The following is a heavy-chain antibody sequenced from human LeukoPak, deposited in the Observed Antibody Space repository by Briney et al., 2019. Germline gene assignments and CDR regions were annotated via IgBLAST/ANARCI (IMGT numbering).Heavy chain of an antibody. J-gene: IGHJ6*02. Sequence: GGSLRLSCAASGFTFSTYAMSWVRQAPGKGLEWVSASVNSGGITYYADSVKGRFIISRDNSKNTLYLQMNSLRAEDTAVYYCAKQYSGYGGMDVWGQGTTVTVSS. CDR2: SVNSGGIT. V-gene: IGHV3-23*01. CDR3: AKQYSGYGGMDV. CDR1: GFTFSTYA. D-gene: IGHD5-12*01.